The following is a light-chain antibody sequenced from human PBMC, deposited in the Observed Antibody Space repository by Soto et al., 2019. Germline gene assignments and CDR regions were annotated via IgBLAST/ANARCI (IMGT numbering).Light chain of an antibody. CDR3: CSYTSTRTYV. CDR2: DVS. J-gene: IGLJ1*01. Sequence: QSALTQPASVSGSPGQSITISCTGTSSDIGSYNYVSWYQQHPGKAPKLMTYDVSNRPSGASDCFSGSKSGNTASLTISGLQAEDEADYYCCSYTSTRTYVFGSGTKLTVL. CDR1: SSDIGSYNY. V-gene: IGLV2-14*01.